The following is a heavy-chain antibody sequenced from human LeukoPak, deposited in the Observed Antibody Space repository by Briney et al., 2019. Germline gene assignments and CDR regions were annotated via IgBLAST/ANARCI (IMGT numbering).Heavy chain of an antibody. J-gene: IGHJ4*02. CDR1: GGTFSSYT. CDR2: TIPILGIA. Sequence: GASVKVSCKASGGTFSSYTISWVRQAPGQGLEWMGRTIPILGIADYAQKFQGRVTITADKSTSTAYMELSSLRSEDTAVYYCARDHTPEGPSHPFDYWGQGTLVTVSS. CDR3: ARDHTPEGPSHPFDY. V-gene: IGHV1-69*04.